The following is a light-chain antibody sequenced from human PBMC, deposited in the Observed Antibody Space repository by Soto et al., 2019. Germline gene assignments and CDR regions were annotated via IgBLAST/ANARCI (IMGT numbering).Light chain of an antibody. CDR2: GAS. J-gene: IGKJ5*01. CDR1: QSVSSSF. Sequence: EIVLTQSPGTLSLSPGERATLSCRASQSVSSSFLAWYQQKPGQAPRLLIYGASIRATGIPDRFSSSGSGTDFTLTISRLDPEDFAVYYCQQYGSSPFTFGQGTRLEMK. V-gene: IGKV3-20*01. CDR3: QQYGSSPFT.